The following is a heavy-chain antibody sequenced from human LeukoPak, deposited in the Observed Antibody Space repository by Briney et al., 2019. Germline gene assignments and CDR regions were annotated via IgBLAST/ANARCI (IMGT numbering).Heavy chain of an antibody. CDR3: ARAPNLQSVKVVYFDY. V-gene: IGHV4-31*03. CDR2: IYYSGST. J-gene: IGHJ4*02. Sequence: NASETLSLTCTVSGGSISSGGYYWSWIRQHPGKGLEWIGYIYYSGSTYYNPSLKSRVTISVDTSKNQFSLKLSSVTAADTAVYYCARAPNLQSVKVVYFDYWGQGTLVTVSS. CDR1: GGSISSGGYY. D-gene: IGHD3-22*01.